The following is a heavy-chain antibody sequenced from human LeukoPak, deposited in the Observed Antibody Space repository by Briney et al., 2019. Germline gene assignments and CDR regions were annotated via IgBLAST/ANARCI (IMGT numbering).Heavy chain of an antibody. D-gene: IGHD3-22*01. V-gene: IGHV1-24*01. Sequence: ASVKVSCKVSGYTLTELSMHWVRQAPGKGLEWMGGFDPEDGETIYAQKFQGRVTMTEDTSTDTAYMELGSLRSEDTAVYYCATDRGPYYYDSSDPTAYWGQGTLVTVSS. CDR1: GYTLTELS. CDR2: FDPEDGET. J-gene: IGHJ4*02. CDR3: ATDRGPYYYDSSDPTAY.